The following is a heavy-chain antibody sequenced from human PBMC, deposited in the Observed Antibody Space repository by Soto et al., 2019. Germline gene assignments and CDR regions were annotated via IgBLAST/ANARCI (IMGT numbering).Heavy chain of an antibody. D-gene: IGHD3-10*01. V-gene: IGHV3-48*03. Sequence: GGSLRLSCAASGLTFSRYEKNWVRQAPGKGLEWIAYIHGSATTMYYADSVKGRFTISRDNAKNSLSLQLNSLRAEDTAVYYCATRSGGGGAFDFWGQGTTVTVSS. CDR1: GLTFSRYE. J-gene: IGHJ3*01. CDR2: IHGSATTM. CDR3: ATRSGGGGAFDF.